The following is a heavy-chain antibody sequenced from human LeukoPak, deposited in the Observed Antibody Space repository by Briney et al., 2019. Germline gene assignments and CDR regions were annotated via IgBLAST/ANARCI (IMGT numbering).Heavy chain of an antibody. Sequence: SETLSLTCTVSGGSISSYYWSWIRQPPGKGLEWIGYTYYSGSTNYNPSLKSRVTISVDTSKNQFSLKLSSVTAADTAVYYCARAGWVAATGYYYYGMDVWGQGTTVTVSS. V-gene: IGHV4-59*01. J-gene: IGHJ6*02. CDR2: TYYSGST. CDR3: ARAGWVAATGYYYYGMDV. D-gene: IGHD2-15*01. CDR1: GGSISSYY.